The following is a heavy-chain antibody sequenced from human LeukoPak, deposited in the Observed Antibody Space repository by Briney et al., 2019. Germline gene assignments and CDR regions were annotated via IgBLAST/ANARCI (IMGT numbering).Heavy chain of an antibody. CDR1: GFTFSTFA. Sequence: GGSLRLSCAASGFTFSTFAMIWVRQPPGKGLEWVSSIFPSGGEIHYADSVKGRFTVSRDNSKNTLYLQMNSLRAEDTAVYYCAKEHDLWHEEGNWFDPWGQGTLVTVSS. CDR2: IFPSGGEI. D-gene: IGHD3-3*01. J-gene: IGHJ5*02. V-gene: IGHV3-23*01. CDR3: AKEHDLWHEEGNWFDP.